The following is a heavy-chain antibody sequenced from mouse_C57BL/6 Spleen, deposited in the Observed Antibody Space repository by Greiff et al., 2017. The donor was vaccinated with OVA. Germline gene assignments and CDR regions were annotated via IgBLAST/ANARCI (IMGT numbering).Heavy chain of an antibody. Sequence: VQLQQSGAELVRPGTSVKVSCKASGYAFTNYLIEWVKQRPGQGLEWIGVFNPGSGGTKYNEKLKGKATLTADKSASTAYMQLSSLTSEESAVYFCAITTVVATDWYFDVWGTGTTVTVSS. CDR1: GYAFTNYL. CDR2: FNPGSGGT. J-gene: IGHJ1*03. V-gene: IGHV1-54*01. CDR3: AITTVVATDWYFDV. D-gene: IGHD1-1*01.